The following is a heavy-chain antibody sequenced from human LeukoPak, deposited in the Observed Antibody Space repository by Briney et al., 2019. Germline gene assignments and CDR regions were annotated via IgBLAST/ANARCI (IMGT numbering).Heavy chain of an antibody. CDR1: GGTFSSYA. CDR3: ARLVASIVGASDAFDI. J-gene: IGHJ3*02. CDR2: IIPIFGTA. V-gene: IGHV1-69*06. D-gene: IGHD1-26*01. Sequence: SVRVSCKASGGTFSSYAISWVRQAPGQGLEWMGGIIPIFGTANYAQKFQGRVTITADKSTSTAYMELSSLRSEDTAVYDCARLVASIVGASDAFDIWGQGTMVTVSS.